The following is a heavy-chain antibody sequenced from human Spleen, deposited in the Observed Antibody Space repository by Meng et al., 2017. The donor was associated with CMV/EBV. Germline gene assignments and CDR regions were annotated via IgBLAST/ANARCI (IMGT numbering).Heavy chain of an antibody. V-gene: IGHV3-30*18. D-gene: IGHD3-16*02. CDR2: VSYDGSNE. Sequence: FIFSSYGMHWVRQAPDKGLECVATVSYDGSNEYHADSVKGRFTISRDNSKNTLYLQMNSLRVEDTAVYYCAKDPLPLRLGELSLYYDSWGQGALVTVSS. CDR1: FIFSSYG. J-gene: IGHJ4*02. CDR3: AKDPLPLRLGELSLYYDS.